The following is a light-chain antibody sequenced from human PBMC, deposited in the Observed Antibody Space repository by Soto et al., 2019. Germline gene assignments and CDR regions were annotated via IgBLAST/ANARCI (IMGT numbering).Light chain of an antibody. J-gene: IGKJ1*01. CDR3: QQYDTYWT. CDR1: QSISDW. Sequence: DIQMTQSPSTLSASIGDRATITCRASQSISDWLAWHQQKPGKAPKLLIYKASIIESGVPSRFSGSGFGTEFTLTINSLQPDDFATYYCQQYDTYWTFGQGTKVDI. CDR2: KAS. V-gene: IGKV1-5*03.